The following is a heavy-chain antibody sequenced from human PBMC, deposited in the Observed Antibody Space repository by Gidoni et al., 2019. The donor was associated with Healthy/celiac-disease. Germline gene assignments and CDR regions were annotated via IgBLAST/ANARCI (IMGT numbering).Heavy chain of an antibody. CDR3: AREAYYYDSSGYYSDAFDI. V-gene: IGHV4-31*03. CDR2: IYYSGST. D-gene: IGHD3-22*01. Sequence: QVQLQESGPGLVQPSQTLSLTCTFSGGSISSGGYYWSWIRQHPGKGLEWIGYIYYSGSTYYNPSLKSRVTISVDTSKNQFSLKLSSVTAADTAVYYCAREAYYYDSSGYYSDAFDIWGQGTMVTVSS. CDR1: GGSISSGGYY. J-gene: IGHJ3*02.